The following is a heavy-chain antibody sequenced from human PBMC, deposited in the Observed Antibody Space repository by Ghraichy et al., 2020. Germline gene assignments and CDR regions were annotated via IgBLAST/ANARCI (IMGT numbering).Heavy chain of an antibody. V-gene: IGHV3-21*01. CDR1: GFTFSSYS. Sequence: GGSLRLSCAASGFTFSSYSMNWVRQAPGKGLEWVSSISSSSSYIYYADSVKGRFTISRDNAKNSLYLQMNSLRAEDTAVYYCARDLGGYGGNRNPTFDYWGQGTLVTVSS. D-gene: IGHD4-23*01. J-gene: IGHJ4*02. CDR2: ISSSSSYI. CDR3: ARDLGGYGGNRNPTFDY.